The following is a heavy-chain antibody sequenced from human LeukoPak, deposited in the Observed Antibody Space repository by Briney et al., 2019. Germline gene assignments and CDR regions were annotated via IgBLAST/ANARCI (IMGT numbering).Heavy chain of an antibody. V-gene: IGHV3-23*01. J-gene: IGHJ3*01. CDR2: ISGSGGST. Sequence: GGSLRLSCAASGFTFSSYAMSWVRQAPGKGLEWVSAISGSGGSTYYADSVKGRFTISRDNGKNSLYLQMNGLRAEDTAVYYCVSWGNSGNSWGQGTTVIVSS. D-gene: IGHD1-26*01. CDR3: VSWGNSGNS. CDR1: GFTFSSYA.